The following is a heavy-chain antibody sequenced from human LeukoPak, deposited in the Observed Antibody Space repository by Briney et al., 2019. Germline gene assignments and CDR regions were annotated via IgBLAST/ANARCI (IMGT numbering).Heavy chain of an antibody. Sequence: GGSLRLSCAASGFTFSHYAMHWVRPAAGKGLEYVSAICSNGGSTYYANSVKGRFTISRDNSKNTLYLQMGSLRAEDMGVYYCARDSITVSVGAFDIWGQGTMVIVSS. CDR1: GFTFSHYA. J-gene: IGHJ3*02. D-gene: IGHD2-2*01. CDR3: ARDSITVSVGAFDI. V-gene: IGHV3-64*01. CDR2: ICSNGGST.